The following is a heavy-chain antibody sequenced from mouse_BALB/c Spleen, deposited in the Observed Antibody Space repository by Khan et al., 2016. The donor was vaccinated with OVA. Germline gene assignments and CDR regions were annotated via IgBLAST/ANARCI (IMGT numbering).Heavy chain of an antibody. J-gene: IGHJ3*01. CDR3: AGKLGIGGFAF. Sequence: QVQLKESGPGLVAPSQSLSITCTVSGFSLTGYGVNWVRQPPGKGLEWLGMIWGDGGTDYNSALKSRLSISKDNSKSQVFLKMNSLQTDDTARYYCAGKLGIGGFAFWGQGTLVTVSA. V-gene: IGHV2-6-7*01. CDR2: IWGDGGT. CDR1: GFSLTGYG. D-gene: IGHD3-3*01.